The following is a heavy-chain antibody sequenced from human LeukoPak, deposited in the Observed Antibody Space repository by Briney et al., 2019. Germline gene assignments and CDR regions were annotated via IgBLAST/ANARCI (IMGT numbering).Heavy chain of an antibody. V-gene: IGHV4-30-4*01. CDR2: IYYSGST. D-gene: IGHD4-17*01. J-gene: IGHJ3*02. CDR1: GGSISSGDYY. CDR3: ARYNGDLSFDI. Sequence: PSETLSLTCTVSGGSISSGDYYWSWIRQPPGKGLEWIGYIYYSGSTYYNPSLKSRVTISVDTPKNQFSLKLSSVTAADTAVYYCARYNGDLSFDIWGQGTMVTVSS.